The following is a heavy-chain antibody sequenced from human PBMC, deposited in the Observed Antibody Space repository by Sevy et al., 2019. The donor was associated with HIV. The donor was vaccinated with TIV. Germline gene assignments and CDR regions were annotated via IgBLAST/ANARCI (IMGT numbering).Heavy chain of an antibody. V-gene: IGHV3-23*01. D-gene: IGHD6-13*01. Sequence: GGSLRLSCAASGFTFSSYAMSWLRQAPGKGLEWVSAISGSGGSTYYADSVKGRFTISRDNSKNTLYLQMNSLRAEDTAVYYCAKGYSSSWYVDNWFDPWGQRTLVTVSS. CDR1: GFTFSSYA. CDR2: ISGSGGST. J-gene: IGHJ5*02. CDR3: AKGYSSSWYVDNWFDP.